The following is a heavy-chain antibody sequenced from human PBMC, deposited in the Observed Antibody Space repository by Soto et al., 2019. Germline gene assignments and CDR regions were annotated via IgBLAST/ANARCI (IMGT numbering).Heavy chain of an antibody. CDR3: ARDRQHQLPPYYLDY. CDR1: VFTFSSYA. CDR2: ISYDVINK. V-gene: IGHV3-30-3*01. D-gene: IGHD2-2*01. Sequence: VWSMRVSCTASVFTFSSYAMDWVVKNPGKVLEWVSIISYDVINKYYADSVKGRFTISRDNPKNTLYLHMDSLTSEDTAVYYCARDRQHQLPPYYLDYWGQGTLVTVSS. J-gene: IGHJ4*02.